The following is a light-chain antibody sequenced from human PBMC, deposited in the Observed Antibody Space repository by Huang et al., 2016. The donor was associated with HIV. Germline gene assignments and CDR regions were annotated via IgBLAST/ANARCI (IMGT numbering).Light chain of an antibody. CDR2: AAS. CDR3: QQLDSYPVT. Sequence: IQLTQSPSSLSASVGDRVTITCRASQGISHYLAWYQQQPGKAPKLLIYAASTLYTGVPSRFSGSGSVTDFTLTISSLQPEDFATYYCQQLDSYPVTFGGGTKVDIK. CDR1: QGISHY. J-gene: IGKJ4*01. V-gene: IGKV1-9*01.